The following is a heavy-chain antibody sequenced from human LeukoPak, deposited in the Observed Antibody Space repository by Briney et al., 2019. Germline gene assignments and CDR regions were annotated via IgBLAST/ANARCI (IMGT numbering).Heavy chain of an antibody. Sequence: KPGGSLRLSCAASGFTFSSYSMNWVRQAPGKGLEWVSSNSSSSSYIYYADSVKGRFTISRDNAKNSLYLQMNSLRAEDTAVCYCAREGIVVVPAAMGPWFDPWGQGTLVTVSS. CDR3: AREGIVVVPAAMGPWFDP. D-gene: IGHD2-2*01. J-gene: IGHJ5*02. CDR1: GFTFSSYS. CDR2: NSSSSSYI. V-gene: IGHV3-21*01.